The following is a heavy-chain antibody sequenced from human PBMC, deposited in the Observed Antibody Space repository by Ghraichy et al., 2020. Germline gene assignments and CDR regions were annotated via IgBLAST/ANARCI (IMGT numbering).Heavy chain of an antibody. CDR3: ARDYSGWSFRY. Sequence: GGSLRLSCAASGFSFSRDWMSWVRQAPGKGPEWVGNIKEDGSEKYSEDSVQGRFTISRDNAKNSRYLQMNSLRAEDTAVYYCARDYSGWSFRYWGQGTLVIVSS. D-gene: IGHD6-19*01. V-gene: IGHV3-7*01. CDR1: GFSFSRDW. J-gene: IGHJ4*02. CDR2: IKEDGSEK.